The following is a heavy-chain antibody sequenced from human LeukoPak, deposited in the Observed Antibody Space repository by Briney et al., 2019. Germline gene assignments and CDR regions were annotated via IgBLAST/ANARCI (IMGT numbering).Heavy chain of an antibody. CDR2: IYYSGST. Sequence: SETLSLTCTVSGDSISSGDYYWRWIRQPPGKGLERIVDIYYSGSTYYNPSLKSRFTISVDTSKTQFSLKLNSVTAADTAVYFCARGSMPDYWGQGTLVTVSS. V-gene: IGHV4-30-4*08. CDR1: GDSISSGDYY. CDR3: ARGSMPDY. J-gene: IGHJ4*02. D-gene: IGHD2/OR15-2a*01.